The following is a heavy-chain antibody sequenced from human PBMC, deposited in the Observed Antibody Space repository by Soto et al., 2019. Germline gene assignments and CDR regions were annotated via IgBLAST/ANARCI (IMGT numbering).Heavy chain of an antibody. CDR2: ISGSGGST. Sequence: PGGSLRLSCAASGFTFSSYAMSWVRQAPGKGLEWVSAISGSGGSTYYADSVKGRFTISRDNSKNTLYLQMNSLRAEDTAVYYCAKVVAARDNYYYYYMDVWGKGTTVTLSS. CDR3: AKVVAARDNYYYYYMDV. D-gene: IGHD2-15*01. V-gene: IGHV3-23*01. J-gene: IGHJ6*03. CDR1: GFTFSSYA.